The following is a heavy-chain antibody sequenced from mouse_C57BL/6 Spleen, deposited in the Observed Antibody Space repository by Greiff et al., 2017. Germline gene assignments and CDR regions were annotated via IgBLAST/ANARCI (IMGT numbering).Heavy chain of an antibody. CDR1: GYTFTGYW. V-gene: IGHV1-9*01. Sequence: VQLQQSGAELMKPGASVKLSCKATGYTFTGYWIEWVKQRPGHGLEWIGEILPGSGSTNYNEKFKGKSPFTADTSSNTAYMQLSSLTTEDSAIYYCARSVYYGNFYYFDYWGQGTTLTVSS. CDR2: ILPGSGST. D-gene: IGHD2-1*01. J-gene: IGHJ2*01. CDR3: ARSVYYGNFYYFDY.